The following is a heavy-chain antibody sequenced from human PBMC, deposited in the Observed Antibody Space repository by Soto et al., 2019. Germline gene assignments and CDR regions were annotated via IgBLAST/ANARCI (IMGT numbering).Heavy chain of an antibody. J-gene: IGHJ4*02. D-gene: IGHD3-16*02. CDR3: ARGLPVNY. CDR1: GFSFSDYF. V-gene: IGHV1-46*01. CDR2: INPSGDIR. Sequence: ASVKVSCKASGFSFSDYFMHWVRQAPGQGLEWMGIINPSGDIRNYAQKFQGRVTITRDASTSTVYMDLSSLRYEDTAVYYCARGLPVNYWGQGTLVTVSS.